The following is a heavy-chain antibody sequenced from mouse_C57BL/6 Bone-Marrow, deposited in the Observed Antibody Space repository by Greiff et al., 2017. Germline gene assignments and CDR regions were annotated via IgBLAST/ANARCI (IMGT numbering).Heavy chain of an antibody. Sequence: QVQLQQSGAELMKPGASVKLSCKASGYTFTGYWIEWVKQRPGHGLEWIGEILPGGGSTNYNEKFKGKATFTADTSSNTAYMQLSSLTSEDSAIYYCAREVLRRVFDVWGTGTTLTVSS. J-gene: IGHJ1*03. CDR3: AREVLRRVFDV. CDR1: GYTFTGYW. D-gene: IGHD1-1*01. CDR2: ILPGGGST. V-gene: IGHV1-9*01.